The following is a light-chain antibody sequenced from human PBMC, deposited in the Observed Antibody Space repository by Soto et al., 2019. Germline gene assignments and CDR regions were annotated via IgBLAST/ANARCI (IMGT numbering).Light chain of an antibody. CDR2: DVS. CDR3: SSYTSGSYYD. J-gene: IGLJ1*01. V-gene: IGLV2-14*01. CDR1: SSDVGGYKF. Sequence: QSVLTQPASVSGSPGQSITISCTGTSSDVGGYKFVSWYQQHPGKAPKFIIYDVSIRPSGVSNRFSGSKSGNTASLTISGLHAEDEADYYCSSYTSGSYYDCGTVTKVTVL.